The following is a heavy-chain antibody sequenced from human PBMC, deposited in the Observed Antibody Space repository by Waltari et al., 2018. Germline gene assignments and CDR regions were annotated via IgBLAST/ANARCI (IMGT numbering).Heavy chain of an antibody. CDR3: ARAPGP. CDR1: GYSISSGYY. J-gene: IGHJ5*02. V-gene: IGHV4-38-2*01. Sequence: QVQLQESGPGLVKPSETLSLTCAVSGYSISSGYYWGWIRQPPGKGLEWIGSIYHSGSTYYNPSLKSRVTISVDTSKNQFSLKLSSVTAADTAVYYCARAPGPWGQGTLVTVSS. CDR2: IYHSGST.